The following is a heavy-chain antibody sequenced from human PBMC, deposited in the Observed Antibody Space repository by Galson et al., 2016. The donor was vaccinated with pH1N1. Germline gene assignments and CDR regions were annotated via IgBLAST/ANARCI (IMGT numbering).Heavy chain of an antibody. CDR3: AHRRGNHNNCYYNSFDA. V-gene: IGHV2-5*02. CDR1: GFSLTNTAED. Sequence: PALVKPTQTLTLTCSFSGFSLTNTAEDVAWIRQPPGKSLEWLALIYWDDDQRYNPSLADRLTITKDTFKNQVVLTMTNMESADTGTYFCAHRRGNHNNCYYNSFDAWGQGILVTVSS. D-gene: IGHD3-10*01. CDR2: IYWDDDQ. J-gene: IGHJ5*02.